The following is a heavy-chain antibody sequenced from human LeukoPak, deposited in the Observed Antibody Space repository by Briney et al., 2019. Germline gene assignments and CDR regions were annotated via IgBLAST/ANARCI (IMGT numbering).Heavy chain of an antibody. D-gene: IGHD6-19*01. CDR3: ARDRSAVAGTAAY. V-gene: IGHV1-2*06. Sequence: GASVTVSCKASGYTFTGYYMHWVRQAPGQGLEWMGRINPNSGGTNYAQKFQGRVTMTRDTSISTAYMELSRLRSDDTAVYYCARDRSAVAGTAAYWGQGTLVTVSS. CDR2: INPNSGGT. J-gene: IGHJ4*02. CDR1: GYTFTGYY.